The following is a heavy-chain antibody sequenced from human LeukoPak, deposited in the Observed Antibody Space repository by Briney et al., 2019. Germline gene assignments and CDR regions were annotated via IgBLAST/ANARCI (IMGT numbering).Heavy chain of an antibody. V-gene: IGHV4-39*01. D-gene: IGHD3-22*01. CDR2: IYYSGST. CDR3: ARHDAYPYYYDSSGPYYFDY. J-gene: IGHJ4*02. Sequence: SETLSLTCTVSGGSISSSSYYWGWIRPPPGKGLEWIGSIYYSGSTYYNPSLKSRVTISVDTSKNQFSLKLSSVTAADTAVYYCARHDAYPYYYDSSGPYYFDYWGQGTLVTVSS. CDR1: GGSISSSSYY.